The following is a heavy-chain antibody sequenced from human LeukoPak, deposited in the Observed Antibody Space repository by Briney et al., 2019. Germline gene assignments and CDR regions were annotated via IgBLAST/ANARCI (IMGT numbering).Heavy chain of an antibody. CDR2: IYHSGST. J-gene: IGHJ4*02. D-gene: IGHD3-22*01. Sequence: SETLSLTCTVSHYSISSNYYWGWIWQPPGKGLEWIGSIYHSGSTYYNPSLKSRVTISVDMSKNQFSLKLTSVTAADTAVYYCARSSGYMSYWGQGTLVTVSS. CDR3: ARSSGYMSY. CDR1: HYSISSNYY. V-gene: IGHV4-38-2*02.